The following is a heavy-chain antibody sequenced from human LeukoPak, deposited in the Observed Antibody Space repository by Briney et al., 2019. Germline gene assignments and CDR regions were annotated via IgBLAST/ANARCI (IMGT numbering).Heavy chain of an antibody. J-gene: IGHJ6*03. Sequence: GGSLRLSCAASGFTFKNYGMHWVRQAPGKGLEWVSFIRYDSTTKYHAESVKGRFTISRDNSQNTLNLQMNSLKTEDTAVYYCAKEGSLITSYYYYMDVWGKGTTVTVSS. V-gene: IGHV3-30*02. CDR2: IRYDSTTK. CDR3: AKEGSLITSYYYYMDV. CDR1: GFTFKNYG. D-gene: IGHD3-16*01.